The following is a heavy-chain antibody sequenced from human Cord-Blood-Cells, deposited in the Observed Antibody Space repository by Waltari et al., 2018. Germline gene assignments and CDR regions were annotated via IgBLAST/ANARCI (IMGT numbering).Heavy chain of an antibody. V-gene: IGHV4-4*02. Sequence: QVQLQESGPGLVKPSGTLSLTCAVSGGSTSSSNWWSWLRQPPGKGLEWIGEINHRGSTNYNPSLKSRVTISVDTSKNQFSLKLSSVTAADTAVYYCARGGGIAAAGEDNWYFDLWGRGTLVTVSS. J-gene: IGHJ2*01. CDR2: INHRGST. CDR3: ARGGGIAAAGEDNWYFDL. D-gene: IGHD6-13*01. CDR1: GGSTSSSNW.